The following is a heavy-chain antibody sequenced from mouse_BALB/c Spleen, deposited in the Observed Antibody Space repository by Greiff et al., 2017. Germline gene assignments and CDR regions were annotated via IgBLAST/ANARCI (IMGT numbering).Heavy chain of an antibody. J-gene: IGHJ4*01. CDR2: ISSGGSYT. CDR3: ARRASRTYAMDY. Sequence: DVMLVESGGDLVKPGGSLKLSCAASGFTFSSYGMSWVRQTPDKRLEWVATISSGGSYTYYPDSVKGRFTISRDNAKNTLYLQMSSLKSEDTAMYYCARRASRTYAMDYWGQGTSVTVSS. V-gene: IGHV5-6*02. CDR1: GFTFSSYG.